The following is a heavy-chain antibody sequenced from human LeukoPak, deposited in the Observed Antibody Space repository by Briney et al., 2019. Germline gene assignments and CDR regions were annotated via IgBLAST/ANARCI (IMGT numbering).Heavy chain of an antibody. Sequence: GGSLRLSCEGSGYMFSIYAMHWVRQSPGKGLERVALLSSDGSYDQYLETVKGRFTISRDNTKNTLFLQMTGLRLEDTALYFCARPGGFCSGSTCYSGWDWFEPWGQGTLVTVSS. CDR3: ARPGGFCSGSTCYSGWDWFEP. J-gene: IGHJ5*02. V-gene: IGHV3-30*04. CDR1: GYMFSIYA. D-gene: IGHD2-15*01. CDR2: LSSDGSYD.